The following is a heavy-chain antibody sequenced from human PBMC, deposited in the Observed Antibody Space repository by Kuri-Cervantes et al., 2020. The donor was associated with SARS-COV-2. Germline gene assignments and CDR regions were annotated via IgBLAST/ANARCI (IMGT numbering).Heavy chain of an antibody. CDR3: ASLGDSNEGPDYGGNSERDY. J-gene: IGHJ4*02. D-gene: IGHD4-23*01. V-gene: IGHV1-18*01. CDR1: GYTFTSYG. CDR2: ISAYNGNT. Sequence: ASVKVSCKASGYTFTSYGISWVRQAPGQGLEWMGWISAYNGNTNYAQKLQGRVTMTTDTSTSTAYMELRSLRSDDTAVYYCASLGDSNEGPDYGGNSERDYWGQGTLVTVSS.